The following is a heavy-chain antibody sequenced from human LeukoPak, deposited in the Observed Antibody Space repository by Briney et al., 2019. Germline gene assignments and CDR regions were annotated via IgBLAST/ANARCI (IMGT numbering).Heavy chain of an antibody. J-gene: IGHJ4*02. Sequence: ASVKVSCKASGGTFSSYAISWVRQAPGQGLEWMGWINPNSGGTNYAQKFQGRVTMTRDTSISTAYMELSRLRSDDTAVYYCARTRWDYYDSSGYYYCYWGQGTLVTVSS. D-gene: IGHD3-22*01. CDR2: INPNSGGT. CDR1: GGTFSSYA. V-gene: IGHV1-2*02. CDR3: ARTRWDYYDSSGYYYCY.